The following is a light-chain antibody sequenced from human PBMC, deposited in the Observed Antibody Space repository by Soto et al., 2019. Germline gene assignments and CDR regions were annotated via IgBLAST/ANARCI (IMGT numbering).Light chain of an antibody. V-gene: IGKV3-15*01. CDR1: QNIYSN. CDR2: RAS. J-gene: IGKJ1*01. Sequence: IALTQSPATVSVSPGDRVTLSCWASQNIYSNLGWYQQRPGQAPRLIIYRASARPTGIPARFSGSGSGTEFTLTISSLQADDFATYYCQQYHNLWSFGRGTKVEIK. CDR3: QQYHNLWS.